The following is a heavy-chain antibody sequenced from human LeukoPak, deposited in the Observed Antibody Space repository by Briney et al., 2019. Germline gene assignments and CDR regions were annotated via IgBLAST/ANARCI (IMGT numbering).Heavy chain of an antibody. D-gene: IGHD1-20*01. V-gene: IGHV3-43*01. J-gene: IGHJ4*02. Sequence: SGGSLRLSCAASGFTFDDYTMHWVRQAPGKGLEWVSLISWDGGSTYYADSVKGRFTISRDNSKNTLYLQMNSLRAEDTAVYYCAKDGYNWNYFDYWGQGTLVTVSS. CDR1: GFTFDDYT. CDR3: AKDGYNWNYFDY. CDR2: ISWDGGST.